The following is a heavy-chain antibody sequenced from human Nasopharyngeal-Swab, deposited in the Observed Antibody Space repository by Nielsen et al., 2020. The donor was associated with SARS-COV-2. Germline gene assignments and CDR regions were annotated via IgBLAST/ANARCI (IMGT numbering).Heavy chain of an antibody. CDR3: ARAQDYYDSSGSAFDI. Sequence: ASLNVSCNASGYTFTSYAMHLFRQAPGQRLEWMGWINAGNGNTKYSQKFQGRVTITRDTSASTAYMELSSLRSEDTAVYYCARAQDYYDSSGSAFDIWGQGTMVTVSS. CDR1: GYTFTSYA. CDR2: INAGNGNT. D-gene: IGHD3-22*01. V-gene: IGHV1-3*01. J-gene: IGHJ3*02.